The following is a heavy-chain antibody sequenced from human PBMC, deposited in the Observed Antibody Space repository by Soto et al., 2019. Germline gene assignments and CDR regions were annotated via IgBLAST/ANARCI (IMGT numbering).Heavy chain of an antibody. V-gene: IGHV1-24*01. CDR2: FDPEDGET. D-gene: IGHD3-22*01. Sequence: ASVKVSCKVSGYTLTELSMHWVRQAPGKGLEWMGGFDPEDGETIYAQKLQGRVTMTEDTSTDTAYMELSSLRSEDTAVYYCATGPRGGYYLNWFDPWGQGTLVTVSS. CDR3: ATGPRGGYYLNWFDP. CDR1: GYTLTELS. J-gene: IGHJ5*02.